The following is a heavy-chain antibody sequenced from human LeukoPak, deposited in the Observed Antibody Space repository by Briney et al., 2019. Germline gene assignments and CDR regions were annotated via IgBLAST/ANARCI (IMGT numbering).Heavy chain of an antibody. J-gene: IGHJ4*02. Sequence: SETLSLTCAVYGGSFSGYYWSWIRQPPGKGLEWIGEINHSGSTNYNPSLKSRVTISVDTSKNQFSLKLSSVTAADTAVYYCARESPRVRGVLDYWGQGTLVTVSS. V-gene: IGHV4-34*01. D-gene: IGHD3-10*01. CDR1: GGSFSGYY. CDR3: ARESPRVRGVLDY. CDR2: INHSGST.